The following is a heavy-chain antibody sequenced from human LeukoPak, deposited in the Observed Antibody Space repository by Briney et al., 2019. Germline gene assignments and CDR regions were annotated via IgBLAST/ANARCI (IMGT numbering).Heavy chain of an antibody. CDR1: GFTFSSYA. D-gene: IGHD2-15*01. CDR2: ISGSGGST. J-gene: IGHJ4*02. V-gene: IGHV3-23*01. CDR3: AKDRYVDCSGGSCQYYFDY. Sequence: GSLRLSCAASGFTFSSYAMSWVRQAPGKGLEWVSAISGSGGSTYYADSVKGRFTISRDNSKNTLYLQMNSLRAEDTAVYYCAKDRYVDCSGGSCQYYFDYWGQGTLVTVSS.